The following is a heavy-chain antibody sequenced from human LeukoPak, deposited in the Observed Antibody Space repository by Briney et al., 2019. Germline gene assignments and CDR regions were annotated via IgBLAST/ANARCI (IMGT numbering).Heavy chain of an antibody. V-gene: IGHV4-30-2*01. CDR1: GGSISSGGYS. CDR2: IYHSGST. D-gene: IGHD3-10*01. J-gene: IGHJ4*02. CDR3: ARASRHYYGSGGEIDY. Sequence: SETLSLTCAVSGGSISSGGYSWSLIRQPPGKGLEWIGYIYHSGSTYYNPSLKSRVTISVDRPKNQFSLKLSSVTAADTAVYYCARASRHYYGSGGEIDYWGQGTLVTVSS.